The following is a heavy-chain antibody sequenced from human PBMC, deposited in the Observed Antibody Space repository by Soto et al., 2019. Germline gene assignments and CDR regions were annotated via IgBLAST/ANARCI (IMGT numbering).Heavy chain of an antibody. D-gene: IGHD3-22*01. CDR2: IYYSGST. V-gene: IGHV4-39*01. CDR3: ARPSSGYYYGRYYFDY. CDR1: GGSISSSSYY. Sequence: SETLSLTCAVSGGSISSSSYYWGWIRHPPGKGLEWIGSIYYSGSTYYNPSLKSRVTISVDTSKNQSSLKLSSVTAADTAVYYXARPSSGYYYGRYYFDYWGQGTLVTVSS. J-gene: IGHJ4*02.